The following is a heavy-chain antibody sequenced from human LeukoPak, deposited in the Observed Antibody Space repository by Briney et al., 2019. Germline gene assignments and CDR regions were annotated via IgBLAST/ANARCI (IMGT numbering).Heavy chain of an antibody. CDR1: GAFISSSNW. J-gene: IGHJ1*01. Sequence: PSGTLSLTCAVSGAFISSSNWWSWVRQPPGKGLEWIGEISHSGSTNYNPSLKSRVTISVDTSKNQFSLKLSSVTAADTAVYYCARHDRIMAAAPSGYFQHWGQGTLVTVSS. CDR2: ISHSGST. V-gene: IGHV4-4*02. CDR3: ARHDRIMAAAPSGYFQH. D-gene: IGHD6-13*01.